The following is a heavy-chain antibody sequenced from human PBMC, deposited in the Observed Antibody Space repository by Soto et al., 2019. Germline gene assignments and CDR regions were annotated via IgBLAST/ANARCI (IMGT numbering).Heavy chain of an antibody. V-gene: IGHV3-30*18. J-gene: IGHJ4*02. D-gene: IGHD2-2*02. Sequence: GGSLRLSCAASGFTFSSYGIHWVRQAPGKGLEWLAVISYDGSNKYYADSVKGRFTISRDNSKNTLYLQMNSLRAEDTAIYYCAKNPMVNCLSTSCYTLGTYWGQGTLVTVSS. CDR3: AKNPMVNCLSTSCYTLGTY. CDR2: ISYDGSNK. CDR1: GFTFSSYG.